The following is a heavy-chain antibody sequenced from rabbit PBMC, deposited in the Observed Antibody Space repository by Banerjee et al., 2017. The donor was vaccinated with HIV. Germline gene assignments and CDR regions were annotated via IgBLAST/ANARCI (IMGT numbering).Heavy chain of an antibody. V-gene: IGHV1S45*01. CDR1: GFSLSRNYY. CDR2: IGAGSSGTT. D-gene: IGHD4-1*01. Sequence: QEQLEESGGDLVKPGASLTLTCTASGFSLSRNYYMSWVRQAPGKGLEWIACIGAGSSGTTYYASWAKGRFTISKTSSTTVTLQMTSLTAADTASYFCARDLAGVIGWNFNFWGPGTLHRL. J-gene: IGHJ6*01. CDR3: ARDLAGVIGWNFNF.